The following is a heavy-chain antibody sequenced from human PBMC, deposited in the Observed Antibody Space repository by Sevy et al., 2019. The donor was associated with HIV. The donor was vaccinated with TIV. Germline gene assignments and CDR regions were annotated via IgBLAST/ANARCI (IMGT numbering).Heavy chain of an antibody. J-gene: IGHJ4*02. V-gene: IGHV3-48*03. CDR1: GITFSSYE. D-gene: IGHD4-17*01. CDR2: IANSGSTR. Sequence: GGSLRLSCAASGITFSSYEMNWVREAPGKGLEWVSNIANSGSTRYYSHSVKGRFTISRDNAKNSLYLQMNSLRAEDTAVYYCTRDLPPSATTVAHFDYWGRGTLVTVSS. CDR3: TRDLPPSATTVAHFDY.